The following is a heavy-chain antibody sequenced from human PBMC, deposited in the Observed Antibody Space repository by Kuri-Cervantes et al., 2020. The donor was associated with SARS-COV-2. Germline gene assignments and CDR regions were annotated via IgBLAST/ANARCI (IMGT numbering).Heavy chain of an antibody. CDR3: ARGSYGSGSYWYYYDGMDV. CDR2: IIPICGTA. CDR1: GGTLSSYA. V-gene: IGHV1-69*13. D-gene: IGHD3-10*01. J-gene: IGHJ6*02. Sequence: SVKVSCKASGGTLSSYAISWVRQAPGQGLEWMGGIIPICGTANYAQKSQGRVTITADESTSTAYMELSSLRSEDTAVYYCARGSYGSGSYWYYYDGMDVWGQGTTVTVSS.